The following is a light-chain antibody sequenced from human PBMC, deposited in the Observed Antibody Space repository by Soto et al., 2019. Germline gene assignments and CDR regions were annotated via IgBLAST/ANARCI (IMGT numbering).Light chain of an antibody. J-gene: IGLJ1*01. Sequence: QSALTQPASVSGSPGQSITISCTGTSSDVGGYNYVSWYQQHPGKAPKLMIYEVSNRPSGVSNRFSGSKSGNTASLTISGLQAEDAADYYCSSYTSSSTPVVFGTGTKLTVL. CDR2: EVS. V-gene: IGLV2-14*01. CDR1: SSDVGGYNY. CDR3: SSYTSSSTPVV.